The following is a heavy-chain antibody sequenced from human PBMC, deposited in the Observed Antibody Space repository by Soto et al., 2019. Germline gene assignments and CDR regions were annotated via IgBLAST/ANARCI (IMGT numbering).Heavy chain of an antibody. CDR3: ATLVPAAMYYYYYGMDV. J-gene: IGHJ6*02. V-gene: IGHV1-69*02. D-gene: IGHD2-2*01. Sequence: SVKVSCKASGGTFSSYTISWVRQAPGQGLEWMGRIIPILGIANYAQKFQGRVTITADKSTSTAYMELSSLRSEDTAVYYCATLVPAAMYYYYYGMDVWGQGTTVTVS. CDR1: GGTFSSYT. CDR2: IIPILGIA.